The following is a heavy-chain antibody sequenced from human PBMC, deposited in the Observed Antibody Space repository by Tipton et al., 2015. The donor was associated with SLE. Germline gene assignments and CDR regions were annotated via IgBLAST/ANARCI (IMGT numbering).Heavy chain of an antibody. CDR2: INHGGST. J-gene: IGHJ2*01. V-gene: IGHV4-34*01. D-gene: IGHD6-13*01. CDR3: ARGDGIAAAGLRGRYFDL. CDR1: GGSFSGYY. Sequence: TLSLTCAVYGGSFSGYYWSWIRQPPGKGLEWIGEINHGGSTNYNPSLKSRVTISVDTSKNQFSLKLSSVTAADTAVYYCARGDGIAAAGLRGRYFDLWGRGTLVTVSS.